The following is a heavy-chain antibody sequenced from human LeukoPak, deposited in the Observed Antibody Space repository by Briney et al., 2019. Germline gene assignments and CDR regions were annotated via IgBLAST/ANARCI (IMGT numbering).Heavy chain of an antibody. CDR3: ARHYVFVSGGSSFDY. D-gene: IGHD3-3*01. CDR2: VHASGST. CDR1: GGSISSYY. J-gene: IGHJ4*02. V-gene: IGHV4-4*07. Sequence: SETLSLTCTVSGGSISSYYWSWIRQPAGKGLEWIGRVHASGSTNYNPSLKSRVTLSQDTSKNQYYLRLTSVTAADTAVYYCARHYVFVSGGSSFDYWGQGTLVTVSS.